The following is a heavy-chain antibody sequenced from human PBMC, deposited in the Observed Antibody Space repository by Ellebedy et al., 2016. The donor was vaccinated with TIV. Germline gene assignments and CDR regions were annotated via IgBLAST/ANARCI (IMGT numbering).Heavy chain of an antibody. V-gene: IGHV1-18*01. CDR2: ISGYNGYT. D-gene: IGHD2-15*01. Sequence: ASVKVSCKASGYTLSNYGLSWVRQAPGQGLEWMGWISGYNGYTNYAQKFQGRVTLTTDTSTATSYIQLRRLRTDDTAVYYCARGTMGAASGFDFWGQGTTVTVSS. CDR3: ARGTMGAASGFDF. J-gene: IGHJ6*02. CDR1: GYTLSNYG.